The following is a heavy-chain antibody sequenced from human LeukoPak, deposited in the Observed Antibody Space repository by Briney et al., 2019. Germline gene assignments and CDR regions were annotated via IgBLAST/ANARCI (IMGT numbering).Heavy chain of an antibody. V-gene: IGHV4-59*01. CDR3: ARVGVDDSGNIIKYFFDY. CDR2: IYYSGSA. CDR1: GGPITTYQ. Sequence: KPSETLSLTCTVSGGPITTYQWSWIRQPPGKGLEWIGNIYYSGSANYNPSLKSRVIISMDTSKSQFSLKLSPVTAADTALYYCARVGVDDSGNIIKYFFDYWGQGTLVTVSS. J-gene: IGHJ4*02. D-gene: IGHD4-23*01.